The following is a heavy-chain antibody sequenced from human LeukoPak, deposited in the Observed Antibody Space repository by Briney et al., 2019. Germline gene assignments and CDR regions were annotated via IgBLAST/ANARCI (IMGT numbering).Heavy chain of an antibody. Sequence: GGALRLSCAASGFTFSSYAMSWVRQAPGKGLEWVSAISGSGGSTYSADSVKGRFTISRDNSKNSLYLQMNSLRAEDTAVYYCAKGLERAVAGQYFQHWGQGTLVTVSS. J-gene: IGHJ1*01. D-gene: IGHD6-19*01. V-gene: IGHV3-23*01. CDR3: AKGLERAVAGQYFQH. CDR1: GFTFSSYA. CDR2: ISGSGGST.